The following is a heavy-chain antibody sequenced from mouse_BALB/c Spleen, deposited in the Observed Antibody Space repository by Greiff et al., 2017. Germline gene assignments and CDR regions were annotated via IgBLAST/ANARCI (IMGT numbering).Heavy chain of an antibody. CDR3: ARGHYYGYDYAMDY. CDR1: GFTFTDYY. V-gene: IGHV7-3*02. D-gene: IGHD1-2*01. Sequence: EVKLVESGGGLVQPGGSLRFSCATSGFTFTDYYMSWVRQPPGKALEWLGFIRNKANGYTTEYSASVKGRFTISRDNSQSILYLQMNTLRAEDSATYYCARGHYYGYDYAMDYWGQGTSVTVSS. CDR2: IRNKANGYTT. J-gene: IGHJ4*01.